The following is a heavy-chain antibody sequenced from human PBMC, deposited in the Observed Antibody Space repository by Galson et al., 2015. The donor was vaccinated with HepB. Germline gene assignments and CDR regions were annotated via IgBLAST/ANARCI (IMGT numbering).Heavy chain of an antibody. J-gene: IGHJ6*03. CDR3: AAPHVWRGPRDYYRYMDV. Sequence: SVKVSCKASGLTFTTSAVQWVRQAPGQRLEWIGWILVGSGDTNYAQNFQERVTISRDISTNTAFMELSGLASDDTAVYYCAAPHVWRGPRDYYRYMDVWGKGTTVIVSS. CDR1: GLTFTTSA. V-gene: IGHV1-58*01. CDR2: ILVGSGDT.